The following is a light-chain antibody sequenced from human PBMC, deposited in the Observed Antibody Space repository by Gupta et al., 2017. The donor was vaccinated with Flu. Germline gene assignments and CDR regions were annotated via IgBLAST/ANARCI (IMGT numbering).Light chain of an antibody. CDR2: AAS. V-gene: IGKV1-12*01. Sequence: DIQMTQSPFSVSASVGDRVAMTCRASQRLSSWLAWYQQKPGKAPRLLIYAASTLQSGVPSRFSGSGSGTNFTLTITSLQAEDVATYFCQQALAFPWTFGQGTRVEI. J-gene: IGKJ1*01. CDR3: QQALAFPWT. CDR1: QRLSSW.